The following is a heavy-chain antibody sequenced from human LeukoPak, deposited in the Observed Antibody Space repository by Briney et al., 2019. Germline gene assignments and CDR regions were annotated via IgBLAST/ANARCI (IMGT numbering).Heavy chain of an antibody. V-gene: IGHV3-48*04. CDR2: ISSSGSTI. CDR3: ARDKGVVPAATSFDY. CDR1: GFTFSNYA. J-gene: IGHJ4*02. D-gene: IGHD2-2*01. Sequence: GGSLRLSCAASGFTFSNYAMTWVRQAPGKGLEWVSYISSSGSTIYYADSVKGRFTISRDNAKNSLYLQMNSLRAEDTAVYYCARDKGVVPAATSFDYWGQGTLVTVSS.